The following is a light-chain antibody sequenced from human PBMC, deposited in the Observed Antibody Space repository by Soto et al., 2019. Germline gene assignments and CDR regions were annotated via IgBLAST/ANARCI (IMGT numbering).Light chain of an antibody. CDR2: EVS. V-gene: IGLV2-14*01. Sequence: QPASVSGSPGQSITISCTGTSSDVGGYNYVSWYQQHPGKAPKLMIYEVSNRPSGVSNRFSGSKSGNTASLTISGLQAEDEADYYCTSYTTSSTHWVFGGGTKLTVL. J-gene: IGLJ3*02. CDR1: SSDVGGYNY. CDR3: TSYTTSSTHWV.